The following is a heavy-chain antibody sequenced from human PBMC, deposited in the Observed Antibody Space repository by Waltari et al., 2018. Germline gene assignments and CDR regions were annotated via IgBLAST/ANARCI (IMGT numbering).Heavy chain of an antibody. CDR2: IFYSGPT. Sequence: QLQLQESGPGLVKPSETLSLTCTVAGGSISGDNYSWGWIRQPPGTGLEWIGSIFYSGPTFYNPSLKSRVTISVDTSKNQFSLKLNSVTAADTAVYYCARRMRYCNGGSCYSDRFDPWGQGTLVTVSS. CDR1: GGSISGDNYS. V-gene: IGHV4-39*01. CDR3: ARRMRYCNGGSCYSDRFDP. D-gene: IGHD2-15*01. J-gene: IGHJ5*02.